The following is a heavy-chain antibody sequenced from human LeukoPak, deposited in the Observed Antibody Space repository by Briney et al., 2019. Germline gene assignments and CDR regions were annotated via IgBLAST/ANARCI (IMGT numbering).Heavy chain of an antibody. Sequence: PGGSLRLSCAASGFTVSGNYMSWVRRAPGKGLEWVSIIYSGGATYYADSVKGRFTISRDNSNNTLYLQMNSLRAEDTAVYYCAKDRGSSGSDWFDPWGQGTLVTVSS. J-gene: IGHJ5*02. D-gene: IGHD6-19*01. CDR2: IYSGGAT. CDR3: AKDRGSSGSDWFDP. V-gene: IGHV3-66*01. CDR1: GFTVSGNY.